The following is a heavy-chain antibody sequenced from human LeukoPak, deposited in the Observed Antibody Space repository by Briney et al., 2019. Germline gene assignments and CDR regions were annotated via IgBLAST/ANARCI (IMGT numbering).Heavy chain of an antibody. CDR1: GFTFDDYA. Sequence: PGGSLRFSCAASGFTFDDYAMHWVRQAPGKGLEWVSGISWNSGSIGYADSVKGRFTISRDNAKNSLYLQMNSLRAEDTALYYCAKDFFGSTYYFDYWGQGTLVTVSS. CDR3: AKDFFGSTYYFDY. J-gene: IGHJ4*02. D-gene: IGHD3-10*01. CDR2: ISWNSGSI. V-gene: IGHV3-9*01.